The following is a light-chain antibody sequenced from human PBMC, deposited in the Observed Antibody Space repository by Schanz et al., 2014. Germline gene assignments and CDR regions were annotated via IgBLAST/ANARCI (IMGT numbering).Light chain of an antibody. CDR2: DVS. CDR1: SSDVGGYNY. Sequence: SALTQPASVSGSPGQSITISCTGTSSDVGGYNYVSWYQHHPGKAPKLMIYDVSNRPSGVSNRFSGSKSGNTASLTISGLQAEDEADYHCSSHTAITTAVVFGGGTKLTVL. CDR3: SSHTAITTAVV. J-gene: IGLJ2*01. V-gene: IGLV2-14*03.